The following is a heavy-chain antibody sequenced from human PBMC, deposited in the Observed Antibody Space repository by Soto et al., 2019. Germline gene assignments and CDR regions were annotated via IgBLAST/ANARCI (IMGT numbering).Heavy chain of an antibody. CDR2: IYHSGST. CDR3: VRVPDY. J-gene: IGHJ4*02. CDR1: GGSISSGGYS. V-gene: IGHV4-30-2*01. Sequence: SETLSLTCAVSGGSISSGGYSWSWIRQPPGKGLDWIGYIYHSGSTYYNPSLKSRVTISVDRSKNQFSLKLSSVTAADTAVYYCVRVPDYWGQGTLVTV.